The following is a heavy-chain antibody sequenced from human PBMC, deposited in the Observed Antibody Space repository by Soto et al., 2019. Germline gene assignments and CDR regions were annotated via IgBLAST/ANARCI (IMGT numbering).Heavy chain of an antibody. CDR2: IYQSGST. D-gene: IGHD1-26*01. CDR1: SGSISTNNW. J-gene: IGHJ5*02. Sequence: QVQLQESGPGLVKPSGTLSLTCAVSSGSISTNNWWTWVRQTPGKGLEWIGAIYQSGSTNYNPSLKSRVTMPVDKSTNQFSLQLTCVTAADTAVYYCAKVGWETGAFDPWGQGTLVTVSS. V-gene: IGHV4-4*02. CDR3: AKVGWETGAFDP.